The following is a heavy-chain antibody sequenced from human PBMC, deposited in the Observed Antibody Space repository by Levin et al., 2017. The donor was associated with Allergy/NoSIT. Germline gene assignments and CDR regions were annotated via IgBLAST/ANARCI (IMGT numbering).Heavy chain of an antibody. CDR1: GFTFSSYA. D-gene: IGHD3-16*01. V-gene: IGHV3-23*01. Sequence: GESLKISCAASGFTFSSYAMSWVRQAPGKGLEWVSTISVSGSSGSTYYADSVKGRFTSSRDNSKNTLYLQMNSLRAEDTAVYYCAKVGLRLGGDYWGQGTLVTVSS. CDR2: ISVSGSSGST. J-gene: IGHJ4*02. CDR3: AKVGLRLGGDY.